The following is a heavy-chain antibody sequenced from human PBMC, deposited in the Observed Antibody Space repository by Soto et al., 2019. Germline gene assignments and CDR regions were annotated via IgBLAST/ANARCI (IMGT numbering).Heavy chain of an antibody. V-gene: IGHV5-51*01. CDR1: GYRFTSHW. J-gene: IGHJ6*02. Sequence: GESLKISCRGSGYRFTSHWIGWVRQMPGKGLEWMGVIWPGDSDTRYSPSFQGQVTISADKSISTVYLQWDSLKASDTAMYFCARHSLYTKSPSLAVDVWGQGTAVTVSS. CDR2: IWPGDSDT. D-gene: IGHD2-2*02. CDR3: ARHSLYTKSPSLAVDV.